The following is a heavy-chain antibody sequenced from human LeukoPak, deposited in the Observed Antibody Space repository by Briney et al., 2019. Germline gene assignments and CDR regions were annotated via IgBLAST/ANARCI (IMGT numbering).Heavy chain of an antibody. CDR2: IYYSGST. J-gene: IGHJ5*02. CDR1: GGSISSGGYY. Sequence: SQTLSLTCTVSGGSISSGGYYWSWIRQHPGKGLEWIGYIYYSGSTYYNPSLKSRVTISVDTSKNQFSLKLSSVTAADTAVYYCAVSGYSSSWYSGWFDPWGQGTLVTVSS. D-gene: IGHD6-13*01. CDR3: AVSGYSSSWYSGWFDP. V-gene: IGHV4-31*03.